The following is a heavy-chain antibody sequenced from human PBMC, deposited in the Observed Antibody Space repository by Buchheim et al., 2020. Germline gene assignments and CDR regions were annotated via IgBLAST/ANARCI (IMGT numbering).Heavy chain of an antibody. D-gene: IGHD1-14*01. CDR3: ARGPGARRTLDY. V-gene: IGHV4-34*01. CDR2: IHQRGST. J-gene: IGHJ4*02. CDR1: GGSFSDYY. Sequence: QVQLQQWGAGLLKPSETLSLTCAVYGGSFSDYYWNWIRQLPEKGLEWIGEIHQRGSTKYNPSLKSRATMSVDASKNQFSLSLTSVTAADTAVYYCARGPGARRTLDYWGQGTL.